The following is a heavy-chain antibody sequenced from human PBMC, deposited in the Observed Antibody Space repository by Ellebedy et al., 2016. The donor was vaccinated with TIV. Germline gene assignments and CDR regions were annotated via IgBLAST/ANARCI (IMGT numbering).Heavy chain of an antibody. V-gene: IGHV3-7*01. Sequence: GGSLRLSCAASVFSLSSYWMHWVRQAPGKGLEWVANIKQDGSEKYYVDSVKGRFTISRDNAKNSLYLQMNSLRAEDTAVYFCGRAIGSGSCYWGQGTLVTVSS. CDR2: IKQDGSEK. J-gene: IGHJ4*02. CDR3: GRAIGSGSCY. D-gene: IGHD3-10*01. CDR1: VFSLSSYW.